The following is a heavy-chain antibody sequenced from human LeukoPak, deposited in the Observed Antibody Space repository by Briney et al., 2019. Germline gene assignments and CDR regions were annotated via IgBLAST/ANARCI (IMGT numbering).Heavy chain of an antibody. D-gene: IGHD3-22*01. V-gene: IGHV3-11*04. CDR3: ARDYYYDSSGYYLH. CDR2: ISSSGSTI. Sequence: GGSLRLSCAASGFTFSDYYMSWIRQAPGKGLEWVSYISSSGSTIYYADSVKGRFIISRDNARNSLYLQMNSLRAEDTAVYYCARDYYYDSSGYYLHWGQGTLVTVSS. CDR1: GFTFSDYY. J-gene: IGHJ4*02.